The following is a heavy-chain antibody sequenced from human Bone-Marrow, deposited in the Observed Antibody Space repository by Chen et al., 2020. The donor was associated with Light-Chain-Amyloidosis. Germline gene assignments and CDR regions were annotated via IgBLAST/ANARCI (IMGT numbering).Heavy chain of an antibody. CDR3: VRDVMSTTGHRWFES. J-gene: IGHJ5*01. CDR1: GDSLFNDNYY. D-gene: IGHD1-26*01. Sequence: QLQESGPGLVEPSQTLSLTCTVSGDSLFNDNYYWHWIRQPAGKGLEWIGRVYNSGSTRYNPSLKSRITSSVNTAKNQFSLNLTSVTATDTAVYYCVRDVMSTTGHRWFESWGQGTVVTVS. CDR2: VYNSGST. V-gene: IGHV4-61*02.